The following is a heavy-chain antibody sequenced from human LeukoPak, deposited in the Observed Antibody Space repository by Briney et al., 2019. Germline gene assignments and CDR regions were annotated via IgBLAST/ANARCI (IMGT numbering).Heavy chain of an antibody. J-gene: IGHJ4*02. V-gene: IGHV4-39*01. CDR1: GGSISSSSYY. D-gene: IGHD5-18*01. CDR2: VYYSGSA. CDR3: ARPRGDSYGYVDY. Sequence: SDTLSLTCTVSGGSISSSSYYWGWFRQPPGKGLEWIGSVYYSGSAYYNPSLKSRVTISVDTSKNQFSLRLSSVTAADTAVYYCARPRGDSYGYVDYWGQGTLVTVSS.